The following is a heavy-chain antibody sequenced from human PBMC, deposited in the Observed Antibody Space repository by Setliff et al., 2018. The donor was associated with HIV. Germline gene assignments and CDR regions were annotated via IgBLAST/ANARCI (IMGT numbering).Heavy chain of an antibody. CDR2: INAGNGNT. CDR3: ARSRSGWSSPFDY. Sequence: GASVKVSCKASGYTFTSYAMHCVRQAPGRRLEWMGWINAGNGNTKYSQKFQGRVTITRDTSASTAYMELSSLRSEDTAVYYCARSRSGWSSPFDYWGQGTLVTVS. CDR1: GYTFTSYA. J-gene: IGHJ4*02. D-gene: IGHD6-19*01. V-gene: IGHV1-3*01.